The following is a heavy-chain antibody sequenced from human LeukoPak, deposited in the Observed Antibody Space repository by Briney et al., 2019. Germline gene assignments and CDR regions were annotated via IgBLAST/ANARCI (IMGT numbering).Heavy chain of an antibody. D-gene: IGHD3-10*01. CDR2: ISAYNGNT. V-gene: IGHV1-18*01. Sequence: ASVKVSCKASGYTFTRYGISWVRQAPGQGLEWMRWISAYNGNTNYAQKLQGRVTMTTETSTSTAYMELRSLRSDDTAVYYCARDLGRKYYGSGSRGGFDYWGQGTLVTVSS. CDR1: GYTFTRYG. CDR3: ARDLGRKYYGSGSRGGFDY. J-gene: IGHJ4*02.